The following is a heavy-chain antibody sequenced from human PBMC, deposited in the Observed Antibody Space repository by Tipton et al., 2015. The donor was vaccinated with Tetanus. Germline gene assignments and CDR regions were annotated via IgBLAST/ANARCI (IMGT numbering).Heavy chain of an antibody. J-gene: IGHJ4*02. CDR2: INHSGST. Sequence: TLSLTCAVYGGSFSGYYWSWIRQPPGKGLEWIGEINHSGSTNYSPSLKSRVTISVDTSKNQFSLKLSSVTAADTAVYYCARQISSSIPFWFDYWGQGTLVTVSS. CDR3: ARQISSSIPFWFDY. CDR1: GGSFSGYY. D-gene: IGHD6-13*01. V-gene: IGHV4-34*01.